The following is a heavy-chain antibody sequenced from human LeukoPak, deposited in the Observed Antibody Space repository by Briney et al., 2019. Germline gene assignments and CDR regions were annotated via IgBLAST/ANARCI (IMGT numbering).Heavy chain of an antibody. CDR1: GFTFSSYW. V-gene: IGHV3-74*01. CDR3: ARTSSYSGYDQATFDY. Sequence: GGSLRLSCAASGFTFSSYWMHWVRQAPGKGLVWVSRINSDGSSTSYADSVKGRFTISRDNAKNTLYLQMNSLRAEDTAVYYCARTSSYSGYDQATFDYWGQGTLVTVSS. J-gene: IGHJ4*02. D-gene: IGHD5-12*01. CDR2: INSDGSST.